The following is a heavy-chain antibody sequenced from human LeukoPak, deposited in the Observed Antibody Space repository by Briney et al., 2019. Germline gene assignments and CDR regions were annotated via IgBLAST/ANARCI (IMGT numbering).Heavy chain of an antibody. CDR1: GFTFSAYY. D-gene: IGHD2-15*01. CDR2: ISTSSSST. J-gene: IGHJ4*02. CDR3: ARVAFCSGGTCYKYFDY. Sequence: PGGSLRLSCAASGFTFSAYYMSWIRQAPGKGLERVSHISTSSSSTNYADSVKGRFTISRDNAKNSLYLQMNSLRAEDTAVYYCARVAFCSGGTCYKYFDYWGQGTLVTVSS. V-gene: IGHV3-11*06.